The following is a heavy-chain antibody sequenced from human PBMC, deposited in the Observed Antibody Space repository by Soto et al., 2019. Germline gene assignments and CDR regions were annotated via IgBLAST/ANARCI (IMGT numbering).Heavy chain of an antibody. CDR1: GFTVSSYA. Sequence: EVQLLESGGGLVQPGGSLRLSCAASGFTVSSYAMSWVRQAPGKGLEWVSAISGSGGSTYYADSVKGRFTISRDNCKNTLYLQMNSLRAEDAAVYYCAKPYDSSGYIDYWGQGTLVTVSS. J-gene: IGHJ4*02. D-gene: IGHD3-22*01. V-gene: IGHV3-23*01. CDR3: AKPYDSSGYIDY. CDR2: ISGSGGST.